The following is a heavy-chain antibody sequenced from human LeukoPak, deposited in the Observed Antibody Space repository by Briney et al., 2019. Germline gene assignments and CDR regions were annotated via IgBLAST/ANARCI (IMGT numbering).Heavy chain of an antibody. V-gene: IGHV3-53*01. CDR2: IYSGGST. J-gene: IGHJ4*02. Sequence: GGSLRLSCAASGFTVSSNNMNWVRQAPGKGLEWVSVIYSGGSTYYSDSVKGRFTISRDNSKNTLFLQMNSLRAEDTAVYYCAREAVTSTYFVYCGQGTLLTVSS. CDR3: AREAVTSTYFVY. CDR1: GFTVSSNN. D-gene: IGHD4-17*01.